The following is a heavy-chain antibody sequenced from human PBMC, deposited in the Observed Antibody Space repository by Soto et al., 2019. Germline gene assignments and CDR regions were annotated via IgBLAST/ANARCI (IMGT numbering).Heavy chain of an antibody. V-gene: IGHV4-30-4*01. CDR2: IYYSGST. Sequence: SETLSLTCTVSGGSISSGDYYWSWIRQPPGKGLEWIGYIYYSGSTYYNPSLKSRVTISVDTSKNQFSLKLSSVTAADTAVYYCARGSRAYGSGSYYLHGMDVWGQGTTVTVS. D-gene: IGHD3-10*01. J-gene: IGHJ6*02. CDR3: ARGSRAYGSGSYYLHGMDV. CDR1: GGSISSGDYY.